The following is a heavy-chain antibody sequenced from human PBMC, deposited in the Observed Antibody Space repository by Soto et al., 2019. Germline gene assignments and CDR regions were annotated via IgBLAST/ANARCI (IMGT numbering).Heavy chain of an antibody. CDR3: ARVGHYYYGMDV. CDR1: GYTLTTYV. CDR2: INAGNDNT. Sequence: QVQLVQSGAEVKKPGASVKVSCKASGYTLTTYVMHWVRQAPGQRLEWMGWINAGNDNTKYSQKFQGRVTITRDISASTVYMELSSLSSEDTAVYYCARVGHYYYGMDVWGQGTTVTVSS. D-gene: IGHD3-10*01. V-gene: IGHV1-3*01. J-gene: IGHJ6*02.